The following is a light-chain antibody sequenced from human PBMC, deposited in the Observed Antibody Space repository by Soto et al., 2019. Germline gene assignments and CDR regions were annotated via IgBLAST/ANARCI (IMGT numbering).Light chain of an antibody. CDR3: SSSTSSSTLYV. J-gene: IGLJ1*01. Sequence: QSVLTQPASVSGSPGQSITISCTGTSSDVGGYNYVSWYQQHPGKAPKLMIYEVSNRPSGVSNRFSGSKSGNTASLTISGLQNEDEADYYCSSSTSSSTLYVFGTGTKLTVL. CDR1: SSDVGGYNY. V-gene: IGLV2-14*01. CDR2: EVS.